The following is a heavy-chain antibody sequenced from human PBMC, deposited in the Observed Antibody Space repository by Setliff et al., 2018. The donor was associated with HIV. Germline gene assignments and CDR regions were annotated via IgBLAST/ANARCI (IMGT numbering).Heavy chain of an antibody. CDR2: IDHRGST. J-gene: IGHJ3*01. CDR1: GGAFNDFY. D-gene: IGHD6-19*01. Sequence: PSETLSLTCAVYGGAFNDFYWGWIRQPPGKGLEWIGEIDHRGSTNNNPSLKSRLTISVDTSKKQFSLRLTSLTAADTAVYFCARFSSTGWRRAFDVWGQGTKVTVSS. V-gene: IGHV4-34*01. CDR3: ARFSSTGWRRAFDV.